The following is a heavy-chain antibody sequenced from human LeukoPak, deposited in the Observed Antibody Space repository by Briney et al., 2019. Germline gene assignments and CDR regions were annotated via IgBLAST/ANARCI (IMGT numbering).Heavy chain of an antibody. CDR3: ARDPHREGYFDY. CDR1: GDSITSYY. Sequence: PETLSLTCSVSGDSITSYYWNWIRQPAGKGLEWIGRIYSSGTANDNPSLTSRVTMSVDMSKNQFSLKLTSVTAADTAVYYCARDPHREGYFDYWGQGTLVTVSS. CDR2: IYSSGTA. V-gene: IGHV4-4*07. J-gene: IGHJ4*02.